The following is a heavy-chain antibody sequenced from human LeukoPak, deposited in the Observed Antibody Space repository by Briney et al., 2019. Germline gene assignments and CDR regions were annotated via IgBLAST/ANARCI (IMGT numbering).Heavy chain of an antibody. D-gene: IGHD2-2*01. Sequence: PGGSLRLSCAASGFTFSSYAMSWVRQAPGKGLEWVSAISGSGGSTYYADSVKGRFTISRDNSKNTLYLQMNSLRAEDTAVYYCAEVPGKGYCSSTSCRNDYWGQGTLVTVSS. CDR2: ISGSGGST. CDR3: AEVPGKGYCSSTSCRNDY. J-gene: IGHJ4*02. CDR1: GFTFSSYA. V-gene: IGHV3-23*01.